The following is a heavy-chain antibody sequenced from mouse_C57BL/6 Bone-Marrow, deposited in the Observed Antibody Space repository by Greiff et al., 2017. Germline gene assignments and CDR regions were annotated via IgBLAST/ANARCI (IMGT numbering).Heavy chain of an antibody. CDR3: ARGSYYGSSLYALDY. D-gene: IGHD1-1*01. CDR2: INPNNGGT. V-gene: IGHV1-18*01. CDR1: GYTFTDYN. Sequence: VQLQQSGPELVKPGASVKIPCKASGYTFTDYNMDWVKQSHGKSLEWIGDINPNNGGTIYNQKFKGKATLTVDKSSSTAYMELRSLTSEDTAVYYCARGSYYGSSLYALDYWGQGTSVTVSS. J-gene: IGHJ4*01.